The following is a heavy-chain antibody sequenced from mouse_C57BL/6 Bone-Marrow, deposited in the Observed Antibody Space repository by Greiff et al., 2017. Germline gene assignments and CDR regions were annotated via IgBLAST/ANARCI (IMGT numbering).Heavy chain of an antibody. CDR3: ASFYYGNFYYAMDY. V-gene: IGHV3-3*01. CDR2: TFYSVIT. Sequence: EVQLVESGPSLVRPSQTLSLTCTVTGFSINSDCYWIWIRQFPGNKLEYIGYTFYSVITYSNPSLESRTYITRDTSKNQFSLKLKSVTTEDTATYYCASFYYGNFYYAMDYWGQGTSVTVSS. CDR1: GFSINSDCY. J-gene: IGHJ4*01. D-gene: IGHD2-1*01.